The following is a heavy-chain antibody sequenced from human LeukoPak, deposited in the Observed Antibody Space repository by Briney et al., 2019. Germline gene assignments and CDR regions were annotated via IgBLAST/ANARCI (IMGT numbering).Heavy chain of an antibody. CDR1: GYSFPSYW. V-gene: IGHV5-51*01. CDR2: IYPGDSDT. Sequence: GESLKISCEGSGYSFPSYWIGWVRQMPGKGLEWMGVIYPGDSDTRYSPSFQGQVTISADKSISTAYLQWSSLKASDTAMYYCASTPEKYYYDSSGYGAFDIWGQGTMVTVSS. J-gene: IGHJ3*02. D-gene: IGHD3-22*01. CDR3: ASTPEKYYYDSSGYGAFDI.